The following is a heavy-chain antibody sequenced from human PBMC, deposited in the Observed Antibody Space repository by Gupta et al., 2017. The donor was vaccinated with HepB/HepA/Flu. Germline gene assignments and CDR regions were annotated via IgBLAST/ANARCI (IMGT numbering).Heavy chain of an antibody. CDR2: IKSETAGGTV. Sequence: VQVVESGGGLVKPGGSLRLSCVVSEFIFRTTWMTWVRQAPGKGLEWVGRIKSETAGGTVDYAAPVKGRFTISRDDSKDTLYLQMNSLKTEDTAVYYCATGITLSVVTYGMDVWGQGTTVTVSS. CDR3: ATGITLSVVTYGMDV. J-gene: IGHJ6*02. V-gene: IGHV3-15*01. CDR1: EFIFRTTW. D-gene: IGHD3-10*01.